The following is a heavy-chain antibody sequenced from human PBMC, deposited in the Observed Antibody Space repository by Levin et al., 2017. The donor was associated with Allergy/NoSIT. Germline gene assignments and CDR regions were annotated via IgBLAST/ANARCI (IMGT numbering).Heavy chain of an antibody. Sequence: GESLKISCAASGFIFSNAWMSWVRQAPGKGLEWVGRIKSKTDGGTTDYAAPVKGRFTISRDDSNNTLYLQMNSLKTEDTAVYYCTTYGSGVFDYWGQGTLVTVSS. CDR2: IKSKTDGGTT. D-gene: IGHD3-10*01. CDR3: TTYGSGVFDY. CDR1: GFIFSNAW. V-gene: IGHV3-15*01. J-gene: IGHJ4*02.